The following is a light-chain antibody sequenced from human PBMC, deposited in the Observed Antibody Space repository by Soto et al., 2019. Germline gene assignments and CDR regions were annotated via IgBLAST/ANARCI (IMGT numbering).Light chain of an antibody. Sequence: NFMLTQPHSVSESPGKTVTISCTRSSGSITSNYVQWYQQRPGSAPTTVIYEDNQRRSGVPDRFSGSIDSSSNSASLTISGLKTEDEADYYCQSYDSSNQGVFGGGTKLTVL. V-gene: IGLV6-57*04. CDR2: EDN. J-gene: IGLJ2*01. CDR3: QSYDSSNQGV. CDR1: SGSITSNY.